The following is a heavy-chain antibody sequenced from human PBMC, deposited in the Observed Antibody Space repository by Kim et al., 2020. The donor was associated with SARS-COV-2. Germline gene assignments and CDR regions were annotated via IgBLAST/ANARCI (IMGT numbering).Heavy chain of an antibody. Sequence: NPTPKGPVIISLDTTKNQFSLKLSSVTAADTAVYFCARGKGGSLYWFDPWGQGTLVTVSS. V-gene: IGHV4-59*09. D-gene: IGHD1-26*01. J-gene: IGHJ5*02. CDR3: ARGKGGSLYWFDP.